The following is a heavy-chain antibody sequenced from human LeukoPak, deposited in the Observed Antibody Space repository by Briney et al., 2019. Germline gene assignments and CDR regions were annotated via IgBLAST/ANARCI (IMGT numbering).Heavy chain of an antibody. D-gene: IGHD2-2*01. CDR2: IYYNGST. CDR1: GGSTSSSSYY. J-gene: IGHJ4*02. V-gene: IGHV4-39*01. Sequence: KPSETLSPTWTVSGGSTSSSSYYWGWIRQPPGKGLEWIESIYYNGSTYYNPSLKSRVSISVDTSKNQFSLKLSSVTAADTAVFYCARGGRIVVVPAAPFDYCGEGNLVTVSS. CDR3: ARGGRIVVVPAAPFDY.